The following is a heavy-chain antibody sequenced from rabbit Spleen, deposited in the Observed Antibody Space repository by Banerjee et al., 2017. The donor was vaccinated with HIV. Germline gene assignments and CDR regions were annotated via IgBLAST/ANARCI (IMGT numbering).Heavy chain of an antibody. CDR2: IAAGGSGYT. J-gene: IGHJ4*01. D-gene: IGHD1-1*01. V-gene: IGHV1S40*01. CDR1: GVSFSSNYY. CDR3: ARDLVAVIGWNFNL. Sequence: QSLEESGGDLVKPGASLTLTCTASGVSFSSNYYMCWVRQAPGKGLEWIACIAAGGSGYTVYASWAKGRFTISKTSSTTVTLQMTSLTAADTATYFCARDLVAVIGWNFNLWGPGTLVTVS.